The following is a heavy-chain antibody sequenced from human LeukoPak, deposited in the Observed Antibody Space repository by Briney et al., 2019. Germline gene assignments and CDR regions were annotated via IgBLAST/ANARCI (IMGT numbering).Heavy chain of an antibody. D-gene: IGHD4-17*01. Sequence: SETLSLTCTVSGGSISSGGYYWSWIRQHPGKGLEWIGYIYYSGSTYYNPSLKSRVIISVDTSKDQFSLKLSSATAADTAVYYCARYKVTTTYYFDYWGQGTLVTVSA. J-gene: IGHJ4*02. CDR3: ARYKVTTTYYFDY. V-gene: IGHV4-31*03. CDR1: GGSISSGGYY. CDR2: IYYSGST.